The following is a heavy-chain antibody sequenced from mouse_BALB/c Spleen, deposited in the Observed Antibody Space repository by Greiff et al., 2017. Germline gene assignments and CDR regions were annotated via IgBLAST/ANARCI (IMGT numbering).Heavy chain of an antibody. V-gene: IGHV14-3*02. CDR2: IDPANGNT. Sequence: VQLQQSGAELVKPGASVKLSCTASGFNIKDTYMHWVKQRPEQGLEWIGRIDPANGNTKYDPKFQGKATITADTSSNTAYLQLSSLTSEDTAVCYCARGTALAYWGQGTLVTVSA. D-gene: IGHD1-2*01. CDR1: GFNIKDTY. J-gene: IGHJ3*01. CDR3: ARGTALAY.